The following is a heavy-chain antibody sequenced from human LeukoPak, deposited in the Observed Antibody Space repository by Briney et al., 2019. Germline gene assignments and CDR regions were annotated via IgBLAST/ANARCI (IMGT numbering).Heavy chain of an antibody. Sequence: KASETLSLTCTVYGGSISSSYWSWIRQPPGKGLEWIGYVDYSGTYTYKPFLKTGSTIPVATPRTHFILKLSAGTAAKPPVNSCARDSGSYFLDYWGQGTLVTVS. V-gene: IGHV4-59*12. CDR1: GGSISSSY. J-gene: IGHJ4*02. D-gene: IGHD1-26*01. CDR2: VDYSGTY. CDR3: ARDSGSYFLDY.